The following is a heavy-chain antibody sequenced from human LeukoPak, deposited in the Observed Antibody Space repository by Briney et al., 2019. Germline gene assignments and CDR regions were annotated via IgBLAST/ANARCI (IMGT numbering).Heavy chain of an antibody. J-gene: IGHJ6*04. V-gene: IGHV5-10-1*01. CDR1: GYSFTSYW. D-gene: IGHD2-15*01. CDR3: ARQVEDIVVVVAATPHYGMDV. CDR2: IDPSDSYT. Sequence: GESLKISCKGSGYSFTSYWISWVRQMPGKGLEWMGRIDPSDSYTNYSPSFRGHVTISADKSISTAYLQWSGLKASDTAMYYCARQVEDIVVVVAATPHYGMDVWGKGTTVTVSS.